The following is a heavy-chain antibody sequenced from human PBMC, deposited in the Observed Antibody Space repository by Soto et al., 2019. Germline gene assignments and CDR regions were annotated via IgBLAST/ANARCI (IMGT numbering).Heavy chain of an antibody. CDR2: IIPIFGTA. J-gene: IGHJ6*02. Sequence: GASVKVSCKASGVTFSSYAISWVRQAPGQGLEWMGGIIPIFGTANYAQKFQGRVTITADESTSTAYMELSSLRSEDTAVYYCARDLANCGGDCYSPPPYYYYYGMDVWGQGTTVTVSS. V-gene: IGHV1-69*13. D-gene: IGHD2-21*02. CDR3: ARDLANCGGDCYSPPPYYYYYGMDV. CDR1: GVTFSSYA.